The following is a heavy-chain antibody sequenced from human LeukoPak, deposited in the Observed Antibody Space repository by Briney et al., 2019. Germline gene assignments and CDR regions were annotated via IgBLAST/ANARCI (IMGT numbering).Heavy chain of an antibody. CDR2: ISWNSDSI. D-gene: IGHD6-19*01. CDR1: GFTFDDYA. CDR3: ARGYSSVDV. V-gene: IGHV3-9*01. Sequence: GGSLRLSCAASGFTFDDYAMHWVRQAPGKGLEWVSGISWNSDSIIYADSVKGRFTISRDNAKNSLYLQMNSLRAEDTAVYYCARGYSSVDVWGKGTTVTVSS. J-gene: IGHJ6*04.